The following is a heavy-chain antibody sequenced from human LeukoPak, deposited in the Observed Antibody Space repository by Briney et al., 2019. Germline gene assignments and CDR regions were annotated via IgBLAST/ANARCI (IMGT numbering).Heavy chain of an antibody. CDR1: GFTFSSYG. CDR2: IRYDGSNK. CDR3: AKDHNYDFWSGYSPLGAFDI. D-gene: IGHD3-3*01. J-gene: IGHJ3*02. Sequence: PGGSLRLSCAASGFTFSSYGMHWVRQAPGKGLEWVAFIRYDGSNKYYADSVKGRFTISRDNSKNTLYLQMNSLRAEDTAVYYCAKDHNYDFWSGYSPLGAFDIWGQGTMVTVSS. V-gene: IGHV3-30*02.